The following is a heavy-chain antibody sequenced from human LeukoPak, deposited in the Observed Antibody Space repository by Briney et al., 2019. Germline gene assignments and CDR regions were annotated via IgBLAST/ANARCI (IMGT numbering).Heavy chain of an antibody. V-gene: IGHV4-61*02. CDR3: ARAGGLGTYYPNWFDP. J-gene: IGHJ5*02. CDR1: GGSISSDTYS. CDR2: IYTSGST. Sequence: PSQTLSLTCTVSGGSISSDTYSWSWVRQPAGKGLEWIGRIYTSGSTNYNPSLKSRVTISVDTSKNQFSLKLNSVTAADTAFYYCARAGGLGTYYPNWFDPLGQGTLVTVSS. D-gene: IGHD3-10*01.